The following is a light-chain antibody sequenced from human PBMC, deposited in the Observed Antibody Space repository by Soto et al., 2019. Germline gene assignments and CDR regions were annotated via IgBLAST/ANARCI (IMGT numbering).Light chain of an antibody. V-gene: IGLV2-14*02. Sequence: QSVLTQPASVSGSPGQSITISCTGTSSDVGSYNLVSWYQQHPGKAPKLMIYEGSKRPSGVSNRFSGSKSGNTASLAISGLRSEDEADYYCAAWDDSLSGVFGGGTKLTVL. CDR1: SSDVGSYNL. CDR2: EGS. J-gene: IGLJ3*02. CDR3: AAWDDSLSGV.